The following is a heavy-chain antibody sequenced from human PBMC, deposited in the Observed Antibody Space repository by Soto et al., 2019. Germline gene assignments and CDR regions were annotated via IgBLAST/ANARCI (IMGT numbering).Heavy chain of an antibody. CDR2: VYYSGST. V-gene: IGHV4-39*01. J-gene: IGHJ6*03. CDR1: GGSVSSSSYY. D-gene: IGHD2-15*01. Sequence: PSETLSLTCTVSGGSVSSSSYYWGWVRQPPGKGLEWIGSVYYSGSTYYNPSLESRVTISVDTSKNQFSLKLSSVTAADTAVYYCARSVVVVAATELNYYYYMDVWGKGTTVTVSS. CDR3: ARSVVVVAATELNYYYYMDV.